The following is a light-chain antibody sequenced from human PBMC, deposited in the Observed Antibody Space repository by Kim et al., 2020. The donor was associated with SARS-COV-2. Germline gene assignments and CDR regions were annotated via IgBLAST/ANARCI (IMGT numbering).Light chain of an antibody. CDR3: QQYNNWLVT. V-gene: IGKV3-15*01. CDR2: GAS. CDR1: RSVSSN. Sequence: VSPGERAPHSCRASRSVSSNLAWYQQKPGQAPRLLIYGASTRATGIPARFSGSGSGTEFALTISSLQSEDFAVYYCQQYNNWLVTFGQGTKVDIK. J-gene: IGKJ1*01.